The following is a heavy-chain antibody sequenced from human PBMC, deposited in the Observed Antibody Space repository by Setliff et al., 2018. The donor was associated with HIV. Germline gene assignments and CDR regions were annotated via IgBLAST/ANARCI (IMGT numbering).Heavy chain of an antibody. CDR3: ARGVVVAAHNWFDP. CDR2: ISSSSDTI. J-gene: IGHJ5*02. CDR1: GFTFSYYS. D-gene: IGHD2-15*01. V-gene: IGHV3-48*01. Sequence: PGESLKISCAASGFTFSYYSMNWVRQAPGKGLEWVSYISSSSDTIYYADSVKGRFTISRDNAKNSLYLQMNSLRAEDTAIYYCARGVVVAAHNWFDPWGQGTLVTVSS.